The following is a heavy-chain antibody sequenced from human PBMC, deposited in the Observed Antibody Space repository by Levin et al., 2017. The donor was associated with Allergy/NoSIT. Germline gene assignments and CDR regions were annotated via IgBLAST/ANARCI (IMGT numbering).Heavy chain of an antibody. Sequence: GGSLRLSCAASGFTFSSYGMHWVRQAPGKGLEWVAVIWYDGSNEYYADSVKGRFTISRDNSKNTLYLQMNSLRAEDTAVYYCARDFRSTNGMDVWGQGTTVTVSS. J-gene: IGHJ6*02. D-gene: IGHD3-3*01. CDR2: IWYDGSNE. V-gene: IGHV3-33*01. CDR1: GFTFSSYG. CDR3: ARDFRSTNGMDV.